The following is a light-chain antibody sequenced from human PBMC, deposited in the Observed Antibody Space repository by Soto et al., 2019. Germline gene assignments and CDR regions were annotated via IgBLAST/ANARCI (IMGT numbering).Light chain of an antibody. CDR2: DAS. CDR1: QSVSSY. CDR3: QQRSSWPRT. V-gene: IGKV3-11*01. J-gene: IGKJ2*01. Sequence: EIVLTQSPATLSLSPGERATLSCRASQSVSSYLAWYQQKPGQTPRLLIYDASNRATGIPARFSGSGSVTDFTLTISSLEPEDFAVYYCQQRSSWPRTFGLGTKLEIK.